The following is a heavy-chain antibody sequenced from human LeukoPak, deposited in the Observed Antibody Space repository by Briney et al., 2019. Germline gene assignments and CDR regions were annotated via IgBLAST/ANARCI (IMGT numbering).Heavy chain of an antibody. J-gene: IGHJ3*02. V-gene: IGHV3-30*03. CDR2: ISYDGSNK. D-gene: IGHD3-16*01. CDR3: ARSGGVVPGAFDI. Sequence: GGSLRLSCAASGFTFSSYGMQWVRQAPGKGLEWVAVISYDGSNKYYADSVKGRFTISRDNSKNTLYLQMNSLRAEDTAVYYCARSGGVVPGAFDIWGQGTMVTVSS. CDR1: GFTFSSYG.